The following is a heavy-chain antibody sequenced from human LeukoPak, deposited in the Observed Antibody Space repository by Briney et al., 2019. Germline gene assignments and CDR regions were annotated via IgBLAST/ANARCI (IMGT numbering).Heavy chain of an antibody. V-gene: IGHV3-23*01. J-gene: IGHJ4*02. CDR2: ISGNGGST. Sequence: PGGSLRLSCAASGFTFSSYAMSWVRQARGKGLEWVSVISGNGGSTYYADSVKGRFTISRDNSKNTLYLQMNSLRGEDTAVYYCAKADSARGVTLKSTIDYWGQGTLVTASS. CDR3: AKADSARGVTLKSTIDY. CDR1: GFTFSSYA. D-gene: IGHD2-21*02.